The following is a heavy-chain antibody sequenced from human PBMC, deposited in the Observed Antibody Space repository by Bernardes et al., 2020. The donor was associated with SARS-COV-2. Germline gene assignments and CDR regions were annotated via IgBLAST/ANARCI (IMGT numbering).Heavy chain of an antibody. CDR3: ARGFGSTWYYLDY. J-gene: IGHJ4*02. V-gene: IGHV4-59*01. Sequence: SETLSLTCIVYGDSISNFYWSWVRQSPGKGLEWIVYMSDSGSSNYNPSLKSRVTISVDTSKNQFSLKLTSVTAADTAVYYCARGFGSTWYYLDYWGQGTLVTVSS. CDR1: GDSISNFY. D-gene: IGHD6-13*01. CDR2: MSDSGSS.